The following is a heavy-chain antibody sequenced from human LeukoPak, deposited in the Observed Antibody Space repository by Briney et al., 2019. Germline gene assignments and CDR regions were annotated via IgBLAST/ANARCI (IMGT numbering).Heavy chain of an antibody. J-gene: IGHJ4*02. CDR3: ARGRLGKQHASFFAS. CDR1: DGSMGTYY. D-gene: IGHD2-2*01. V-gene: IGHV4-59*08. CDR2: LYYSGST. Sequence: PSETLSLTCSVSDGSMGTYYWGWIRQPPGKGLEWIGYLYYSGSTTYNPSLKSRVTVSVDISKNQFSLKLTSMTAADTAVYYCARGRLGKQHASFFASWGQGPLVTVSS.